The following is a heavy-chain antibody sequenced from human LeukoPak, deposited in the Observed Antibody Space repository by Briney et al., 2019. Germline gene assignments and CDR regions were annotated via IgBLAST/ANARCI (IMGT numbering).Heavy chain of an antibody. CDR2: ISWNSGSI. J-gene: IGHJ4*02. CDR3: AKDIPPDFWSGYYDY. V-gene: IGHV3-9*01. Sequence: PGRSLRLSCAASGFTFDDYAMHWVRQAPGKGLEWVSGISWNSGSIGYADSVKGRFTISRDNAKNSLYLQINSLRAEDTALYYCAKDIPPDFWSGYYDYWGQGTLVTVSS. D-gene: IGHD3-3*01. CDR1: GFTFDDYA.